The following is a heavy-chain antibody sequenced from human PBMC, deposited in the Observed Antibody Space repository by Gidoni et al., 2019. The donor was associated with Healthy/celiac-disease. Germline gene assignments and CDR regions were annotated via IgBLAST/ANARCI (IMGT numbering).Heavy chain of an antibody. CDR2: INHRGST. Sequence: QVQLQQWGAGLLKPSATLSLTCAVYGGPFSGYYWSWIRQPPGKGLEWIGEINHRGSTNYNPSLKNRVTISVDTSKNQFSLKLSSVTAADTAVYYCASELEGDCSGGSCYSFGYWGQGTLVTVSS. V-gene: IGHV4-34*01. CDR1: GGPFSGYY. CDR3: ASELEGDCSGGSCYSFGY. D-gene: IGHD2-15*01. J-gene: IGHJ4*02.